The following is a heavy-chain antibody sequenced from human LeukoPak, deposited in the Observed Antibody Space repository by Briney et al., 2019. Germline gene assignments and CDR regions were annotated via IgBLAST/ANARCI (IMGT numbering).Heavy chain of an antibody. Sequence: PGGSLRLSCAASGFTFSDYYMGWIRQAPEKGLEWVSYISSSSNYTNYADSVRGRFTISRDNAKNSLYLQMNSLTAEDTAVYYCARQGNNWFDPWGQGTLVTVSS. CDR2: ISSSSNYT. CDR3: ARQGNNWFDP. J-gene: IGHJ5*02. CDR1: GFTFSDYY. V-gene: IGHV3-11*06.